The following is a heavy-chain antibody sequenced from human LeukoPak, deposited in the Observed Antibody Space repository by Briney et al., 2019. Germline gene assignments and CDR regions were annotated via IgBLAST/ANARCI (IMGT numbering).Heavy chain of an antibody. Sequence: ASVKVSCKASGYTFTSYYMHWVRQAPGQGLEWMGIINPSGGSTSYAQKFQGRVTMTRDTSTSTAYMELRSLRSDDTAVYYCAKDQDGGAVVVPAAIDYWGQGTLVTVSS. CDR3: AKDQDGGAVVVPAAIDY. CDR1: GYTFTSYY. D-gene: IGHD2-2*01. CDR2: INPSGGST. J-gene: IGHJ4*02. V-gene: IGHV1-46*01.